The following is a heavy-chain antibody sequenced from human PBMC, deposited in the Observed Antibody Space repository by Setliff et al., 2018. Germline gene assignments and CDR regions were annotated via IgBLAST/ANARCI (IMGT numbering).Heavy chain of an antibody. J-gene: IGHJ6*03. CDR1: VLSFSGYY. Sequence: LSLTCAFYVLSFSGYYWSRIRQPPGKGPEWIGEIDQSGITNYNPSLKSRVTISIDTSKNQGERRRRAGKAKDTEGEEGERGRRRKRRGVPQGGGERGGKG. V-gene: IGHV4-34*01. CDR3: ERGRRRKRRGVPQGGGER. D-gene: IGHD3-16*01. CDR2: IDQSGIT.